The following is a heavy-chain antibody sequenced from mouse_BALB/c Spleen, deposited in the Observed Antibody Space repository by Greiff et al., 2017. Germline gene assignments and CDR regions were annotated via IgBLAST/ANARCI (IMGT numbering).Heavy chain of an antibody. D-gene: IGHD2-1*01. CDR3: ARDGFYYGNYDAMDY. Sequence: EVKLVESGGGLVQPGGSLRLSCATSGFTFSDFYMEWVRQPPGKRLEWIAASRNKANDYTTEYSASVKGRFIVSRDTSQSILYLQMNALRAEDTAIYYCARDGFYYGNYDAMDYWGQGTSVTVSS. CDR1: GFTFSDFY. V-gene: IGHV7-1*02. J-gene: IGHJ4*01. CDR2: SRNKANDYTT.